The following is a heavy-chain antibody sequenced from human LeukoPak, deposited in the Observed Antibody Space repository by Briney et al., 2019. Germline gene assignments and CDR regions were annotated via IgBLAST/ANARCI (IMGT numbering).Heavy chain of an antibody. Sequence: VASVKVSCKASGYTFTDYYMHWVRQAPGQGLEWMGIINPSGGSTSYAQKFQGRVTMTRDMSTSTVYMELGSLRSEDTAVYYCARAEKVVTAIAVSVAPDYWGQGTLVTVSS. CDR2: INPSGGST. CDR1: GYTFTDYY. D-gene: IGHD2-21*02. J-gene: IGHJ4*02. CDR3: ARAEKVVTAIAVSVAPDY. V-gene: IGHV1-46*01.